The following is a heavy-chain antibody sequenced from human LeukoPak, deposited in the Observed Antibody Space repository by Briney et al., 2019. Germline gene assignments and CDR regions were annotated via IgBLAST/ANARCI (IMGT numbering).Heavy chain of an antibody. V-gene: IGHV4-4*07. CDR1: GGSINNYY. CDR2: IYTRGST. CDR3: ARGRYCSADICSGGDAFDI. Sequence: SETLSLTCTVSGGSINNYYWSWIRQPAGKGLGWIGRIYTRGSTNYNPSLKSRVTVSVDTSKNQFSLKLSSVTAADTAVYYCARGRYCSADICSGGDAFDIWGQGTMVSVSS. D-gene: IGHD2-15*01. J-gene: IGHJ3*02.